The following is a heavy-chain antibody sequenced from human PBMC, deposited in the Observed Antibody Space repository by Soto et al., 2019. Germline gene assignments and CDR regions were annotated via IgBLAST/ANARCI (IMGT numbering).Heavy chain of an antibody. CDR3: TRRSGYYISGMDV. D-gene: IGHD3-3*01. CDR1: GFTFGDYA. Sequence: PGGSLRLSCTASGFTFGDYAVSWVRQAPGKGLEWVGFIRSKAYGGTTEYAASVKGRFTISRDDSKSIAYLQMNSLKTEDTAVYYCTRRSGYYISGMDVWGQGTTVTVSS. CDR2: IRSKAYGGTT. J-gene: IGHJ6*02. V-gene: IGHV3-49*04.